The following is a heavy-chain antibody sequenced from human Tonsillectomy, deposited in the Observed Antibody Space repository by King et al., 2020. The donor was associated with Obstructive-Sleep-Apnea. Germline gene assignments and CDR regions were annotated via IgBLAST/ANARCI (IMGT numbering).Heavy chain of an antibody. Sequence: VQLVESGAEVKKPGESLKISCKGSGYSFTSYWIGWVRQMPGKGLEWMGIIYPGDSDTRYSPSFQGQVTISADKSISTAYLQWSSLKASDTAMYYCARSLRFDGGYYYYGMDVWGQGTTVTVSS. V-gene: IGHV5-51*01. CDR2: IYPGDSDT. D-gene: IGHD3-3*01. CDR3: ARSLRFDGGYYYYGMDV. CDR1: GYSFTSYW. J-gene: IGHJ6*02.